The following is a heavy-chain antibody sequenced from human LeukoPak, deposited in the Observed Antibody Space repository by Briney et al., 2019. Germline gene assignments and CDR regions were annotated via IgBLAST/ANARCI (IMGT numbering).Heavy chain of an antibody. D-gene: IGHD5-24*01. V-gene: IGHV3-23*01. CDR1: GGTFSSYA. CDR3: AKDILSKEMVYPFDY. CDR2: ISGSGGST. J-gene: IGHJ4*02. Sequence: RGASVKVSCKASGGTFSSYAMSWVRQAPGKGLEWVSAISGSGGSTYYADSVKGRFTISRDNSKNTLYLQMNSLRAEDTAVYYCAKDILSKEMVYPFDYWGQGTLVTVSS.